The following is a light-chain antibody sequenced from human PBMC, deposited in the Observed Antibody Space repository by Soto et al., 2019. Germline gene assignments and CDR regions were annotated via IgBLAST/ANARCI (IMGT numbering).Light chain of an antibody. CDR2: GAS. V-gene: IGKV3-15*01. J-gene: IGKJ4*01. CDR1: QSVDSN. CDR3: QQYNNWPPLS. Sequence: EIVMTQSPATLSVSPGERATLSCRASQSVDSNLAWYQQKPGQAPRLIIYGASTRATGIPARFSGSGSGTEFTLTVSSLQSEDFAVHYCQQYNNWPPLSFGGGTKVEIK.